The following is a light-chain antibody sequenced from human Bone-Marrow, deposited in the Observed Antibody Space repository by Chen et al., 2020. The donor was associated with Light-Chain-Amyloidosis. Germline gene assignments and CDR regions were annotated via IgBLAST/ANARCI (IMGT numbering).Light chain of an antibody. J-gene: IGLJ1*01. CDR3: SSYTITNTLV. V-gene: IGLV2-14*01. CDR1: SSDVGGDNH. Sequence: QSALTQPAPVSGSPGQSITTPCTGTSSDVGGDNHVSLYQQHPDKAPKLMIYEVTNRPSWAPVRFSGSKSDNTASLTISGLQTEDEADYFCSSYTITNTLVFGSGTRVTVL. CDR2: EVT.